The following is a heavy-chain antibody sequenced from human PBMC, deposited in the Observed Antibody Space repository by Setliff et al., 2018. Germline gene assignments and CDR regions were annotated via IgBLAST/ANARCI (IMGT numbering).Heavy chain of an antibody. D-gene: IGHD1-26*01. J-gene: IGHJ6*02. CDR1: GYTFTGYY. CDR3: ARDLLYSGSYFGYCYGMDV. V-gene: IGHV1-2*04. Sequence: ASVKVSCKASGYTFTGYYMRWVRQAPGQGLEWMGWINPNSGGTNYAQKFQGWVTMTRDTSISTAYMELSRLRSDDTAVYYCARDLLYSGSYFGYCYGMDVWGQGTTVTVSS. CDR2: INPNSGGT.